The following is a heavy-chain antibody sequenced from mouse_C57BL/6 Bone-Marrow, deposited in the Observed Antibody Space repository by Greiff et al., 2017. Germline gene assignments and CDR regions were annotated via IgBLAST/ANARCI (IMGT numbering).Heavy chain of an antibody. Sequence: QVQLQQPGAELVRPGSSVKLSCKASGYTFTSYWMNWVKQRPRQGLEWIGNIYPSDGNTHYNQKFKGKATLTVDKSSSTAYMQLSSLRSADSAVYFCASGEYLPHWGQGTTLTVAS. D-gene: IGHD2-10*02. V-gene: IGHV1-61*01. CDR3: ASGEYLPH. CDR1: GYTFTSYW. J-gene: IGHJ2*01. CDR2: IYPSDGNT.